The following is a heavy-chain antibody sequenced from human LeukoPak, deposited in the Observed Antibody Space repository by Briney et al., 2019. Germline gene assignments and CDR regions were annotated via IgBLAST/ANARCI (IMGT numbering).Heavy chain of an antibody. Sequence: GGSLRLSCAASGFTFSSYGMHWVRQAPGKGLEWVSSISSSSSYIYYADSVKGRFTISRDNAKNSLYLQMNSLRAEDTAVYYCARNPQYPLFDYWGQGTLVTVSS. CDR3: ARNPQYPLFDY. D-gene: IGHD2/OR15-2a*01. CDR2: ISSSSSYI. V-gene: IGHV3-21*01. CDR1: GFTFSSYG. J-gene: IGHJ4*02.